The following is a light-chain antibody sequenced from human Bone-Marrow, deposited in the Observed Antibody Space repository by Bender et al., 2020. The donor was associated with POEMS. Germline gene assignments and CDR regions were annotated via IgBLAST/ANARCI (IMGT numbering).Light chain of an antibody. V-gene: IGLV1-40*01. Sequence: QSVLTQPPSVSEAPGQRVTISCTGSNSNIGAGSDVHWYQQLPGTAPKLLIYANNNRPSGVPDRFSGSKSGTSASLAITGLQAEDEGDYYCQSYDNSLGGWVFGGGTKVTVL. CDR2: ANN. J-gene: IGLJ3*02. CDR1: NSNIGAGSD. CDR3: QSYDNSLGGWV.